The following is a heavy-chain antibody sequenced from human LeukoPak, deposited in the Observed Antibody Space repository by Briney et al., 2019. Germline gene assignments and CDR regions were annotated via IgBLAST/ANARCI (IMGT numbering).Heavy chain of an antibody. Sequence: GGSLRLSCAASGFTFSSYGMHCVRQAPGKGLEWVAVIWYDGSNKYYADSVKGRFTISRDNSKNTLYLQMNSLRAEDTAVYYCAREYGPLYYYYGMDVWGQGTTVTVSS. J-gene: IGHJ6*02. CDR1: GFTFSSYG. CDR2: IWYDGSNK. CDR3: AREYGPLYYYYGMDV. D-gene: IGHD4-17*01. V-gene: IGHV3-33*01.